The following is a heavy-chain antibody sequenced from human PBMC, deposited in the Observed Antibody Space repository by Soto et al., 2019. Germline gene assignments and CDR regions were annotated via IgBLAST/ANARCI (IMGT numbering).Heavy chain of an antibody. Sequence: EAQLVESGGGLVQPGGSLRLSCAASGFIFSSYEMNWVRQAPGKGLEWVSYISSYGTTTYYADSVKGRFTISRANAKKSLFLQMNSLRAEDTAVYYCARAYNWNYGMDVWGQGTAVTVSS. CDR2: ISSYGTTT. V-gene: IGHV3-48*03. D-gene: IGHD1-20*01. CDR1: GFIFSSYE. CDR3: ARAYNWNYGMDV. J-gene: IGHJ6*02.